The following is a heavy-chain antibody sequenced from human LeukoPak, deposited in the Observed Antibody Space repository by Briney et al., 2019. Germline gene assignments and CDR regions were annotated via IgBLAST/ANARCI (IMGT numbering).Heavy chain of an antibody. Sequence: ASVKVSCKASGYTFTGYYMHWVRQAPGQGLEWMGWINPNSGGTNYARKFQGRVTMTRDTSISTAYMELSRLRSDDTAVYYCARRRDSQTAFDIWGQGTMVTVSS. V-gene: IGHV1-2*02. CDR3: ARRRDSQTAFDI. J-gene: IGHJ3*02. CDR1: GYTFTGYY. D-gene: IGHD2-21*01. CDR2: INPNSGGT.